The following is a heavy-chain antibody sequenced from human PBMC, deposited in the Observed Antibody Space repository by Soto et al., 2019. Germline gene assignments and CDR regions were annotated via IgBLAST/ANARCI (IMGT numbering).Heavy chain of an antibody. V-gene: IGHV3-7*03. CDR2: IKQDGSEK. J-gene: IGHJ4*02. Sequence: ESLTISCAASGFTFSSYWMSLVRQAPGKGLEWVANIKQDGSEKYYVDSVKGRFTISRDNAKNSLYLQMNSLRAEDTAVYYCARPGGYYDSSGYYNWGQGTLVTVSS. CDR1: GFTFSSYW. D-gene: IGHD3-22*01. CDR3: ARPGGYYDSSGYYN.